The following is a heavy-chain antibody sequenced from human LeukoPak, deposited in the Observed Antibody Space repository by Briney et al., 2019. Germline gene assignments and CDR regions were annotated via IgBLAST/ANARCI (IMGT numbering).Heavy chain of an antibody. V-gene: IGHV4-59*08. J-gene: IGHJ2*01. CDR2: IYYSGST. CDR1: GGSISSYY. D-gene: IGHD6-13*01. Sequence: SETLSLTCTVSGGSISSYYWSWIRQPPGKGLEWIGYIYYSGSTNYNPSLKSRVTISVDTSKNQFSLKLSSVTAADTAVYYCARLRQQLVRYFDLWGRGTLVTVSS. CDR3: ARLRQQLVRYFDL.